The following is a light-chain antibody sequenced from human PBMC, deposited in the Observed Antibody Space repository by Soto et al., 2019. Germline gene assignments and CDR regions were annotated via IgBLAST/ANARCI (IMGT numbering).Light chain of an antibody. Sequence: ENVLTQSPGTLSLSPGERATLSCRASQSVSSDYLAWYQQKPGQPPRLLIYETSTRAIGIPDRFSGSGSGTEFTLTISRLEPEDFAVYYCQVRDNWPLKYIFGQGTKLEI. V-gene: IGKV3D-20*02. CDR2: ETS. CDR3: QVRDNWPLKYI. J-gene: IGKJ2*01. CDR1: QSVSSDY.